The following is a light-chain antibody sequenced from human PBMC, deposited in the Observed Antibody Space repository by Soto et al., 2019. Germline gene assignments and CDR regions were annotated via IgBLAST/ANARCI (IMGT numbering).Light chain of an antibody. CDR1: SSDVGGYNY. J-gene: IGLJ1*01. V-gene: IGLV2-14*01. Sequence: QSVLTQPASVSGSPGQSITISCTGTSSDVGGYNYVSWYQQHPGKAPKLMIYDVSNRPSGVSNRFSGSKSGNTASLTISGLQAEDEADYYCSSYTSSSTYDFRTGTKVTVL. CDR3: SSYTSSSTYD. CDR2: DVS.